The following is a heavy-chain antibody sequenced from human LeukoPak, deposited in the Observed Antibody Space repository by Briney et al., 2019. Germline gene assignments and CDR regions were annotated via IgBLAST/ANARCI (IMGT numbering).Heavy chain of an antibody. CDR2: IYTSGST. D-gene: IGHD2-2*01. J-gene: IGHJ6*03. Sequence: SETLSLTCAVYGGSFSGSYYWSWIRQPAGKGLEWIGRIYTSGSTNYNPSLKSRVTISVDTSKNQFSLKLSSVTAADTAVYYCARGGYCSSTSCFFGGYDYYYYYMDVWGKGTTVTISS. CDR3: ARGGYCSSTSCFFGGYDYYYYYMDV. CDR1: GGSFSGSYY. V-gene: IGHV4-61*02.